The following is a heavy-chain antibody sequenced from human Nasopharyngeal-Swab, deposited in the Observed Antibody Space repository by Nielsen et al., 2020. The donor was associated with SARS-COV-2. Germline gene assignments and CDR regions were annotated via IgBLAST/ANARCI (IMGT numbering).Heavy chain of an antibody. J-gene: IGHJ3*01. CDR1: GDSVSSNTVA. D-gene: IGHD3-16*01. CDR3: ARRSSLGVDAFDF. Sequence: SQTLSLTCAISGDSVSSNTVAWNWIRQSPSRGLEWLGRTYYRSKWYTDYALSVKSRITINADTAKNQFSLQLNSVTPEDTAIYYCARRSSLGVDAFDFWGQQTMVTVSS. V-gene: IGHV6-1*01. CDR2: TYYRSKWYT.